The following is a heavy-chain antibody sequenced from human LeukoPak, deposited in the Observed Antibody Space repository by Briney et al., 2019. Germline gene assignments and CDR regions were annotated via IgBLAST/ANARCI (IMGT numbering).Heavy chain of an antibody. CDR1: GDSVSSNSAA. D-gene: IGHD3-16*02. Sequence: SQTLSLTCAISGDSVSSNSAAWNWIRQPPSRGLEWLGRTYYRSKWYNDYAVSVKSRITINPDTSKNQFSLQLNSVTPEDTAVYYCARDYDYVWGSYRFPLDYWGQGTLVTVSS. V-gene: IGHV6-1*01. CDR2: TYYRSKWYN. CDR3: ARDYDYVWGSYRFPLDY. J-gene: IGHJ4*02.